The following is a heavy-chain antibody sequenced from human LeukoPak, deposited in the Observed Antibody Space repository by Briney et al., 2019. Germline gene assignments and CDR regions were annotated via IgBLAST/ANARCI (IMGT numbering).Heavy chain of an antibody. Sequence: PGGSLRLSCAASGFTFSNYSMNWVRQAPGKGLEWVSSISSRSGYIHYADSVKGRFTISRDNAKNSLYLQMNSLRAEDTAVYYCAKARSEWELLLRDAFDIWGQGTMVTVSS. CDR1: GFTFSNYS. CDR2: ISSRSGYI. CDR3: AKARSEWELLLRDAFDI. D-gene: IGHD1-26*01. J-gene: IGHJ3*02. V-gene: IGHV3-21*06.